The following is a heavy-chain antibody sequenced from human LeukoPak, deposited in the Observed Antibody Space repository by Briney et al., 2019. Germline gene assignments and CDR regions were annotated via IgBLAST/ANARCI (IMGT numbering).Heavy chain of an antibody. Sequence: GPSVKLSCTASGYRFTGYYIHWLRQAPGQRVEWMGWINPDVGETHSAQKFLGRVTMTGVRSITTAYMELRDLRSDDTAVYYCARDPPISGRWVFDIWGQGTMVSVSS. CDR2: INPDVGET. CDR1: GYRFTGYY. CDR3: ARDPPISGRWVFDI. V-gene: IGHV1-2*02. D-gene: IGHD3-9*01. J-gene: IGHJ3*02.